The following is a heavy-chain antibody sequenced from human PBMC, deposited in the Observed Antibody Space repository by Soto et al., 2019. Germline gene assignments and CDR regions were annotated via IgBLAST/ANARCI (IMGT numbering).Heavy chain of an antibody. J-gene: IGHJ6*02. CDR1: GGSIRSGGYF. D-gene: IGHD3-10*01. Sequence: QVQLQESGPGLVKPSQTLSLTCIVSGGSIRSGGYFWSWICQHPGKGLEWIGNIYYNSGSTYYTPSLKSRVSIAVVPSKNQYSLDLRSVTAEDTAVYFCTRDTPLPYHPNSGKVYSGMAVWGQGTTVIVS. V-gene: IGHV4-31*03. CDR3: TRDTPLPYHPNSGKVYSGMAV. CDR2: IYYNSGST.